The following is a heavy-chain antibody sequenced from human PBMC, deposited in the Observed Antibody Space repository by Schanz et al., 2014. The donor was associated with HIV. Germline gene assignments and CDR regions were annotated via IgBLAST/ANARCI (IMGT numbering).Heavy chain of an antibody. CDR2: ISWNSGSI. D-gene: IGHD1-26*01. CDR3: AKDIGRDVGYGLDV. J-gene: IGHJ6*02. CDR1: GFTFSTYA. V-gene: IGHV3-9*01. Sequence: VQLVESGGGVVQPGRSLRLSCVASGFTFSTYAMSWVRQAPGKELEWVSGISWNSGSIGYADSVKGRFTISRDNAKNSLHLQMNSLRAEDTALYYCAKDIGRDVGYGLDVWGQGTTVTVSS.